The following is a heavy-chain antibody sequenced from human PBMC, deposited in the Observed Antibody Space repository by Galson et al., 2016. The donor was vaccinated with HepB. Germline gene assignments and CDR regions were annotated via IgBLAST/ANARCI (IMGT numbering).Heavy chain of an antibody. V-gene: IGHV1-18*04. CDR3: AGHYGSGSSNWFDP. CDR1: GYTFTSYG. CDR2: INSYNGNT. D-gene: IGHD3-10*01. J-gene: IGHJ5*02. Sequence: SVKVSCKASGYTFTSYGIGWVRQAPGQGLEWMGWINSYNGNTNYAHKLQGRVTMTTDTSTSTAYMELRSLRSDDTAVYYCAGHYGSGSSNWFDPWGQGTLVAGSS.